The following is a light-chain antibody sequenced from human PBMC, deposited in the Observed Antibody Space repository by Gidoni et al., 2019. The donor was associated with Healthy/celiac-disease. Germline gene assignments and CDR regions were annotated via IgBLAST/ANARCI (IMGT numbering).Light chain of an antibody. CDR1: QSVSSSY. Sequence: EIVLTQSPGTLSLSPGERATLSCRSSQSVSSSYLAWYQQKPCHAPMLLIYGASSRATGIPDRFSGSGSGTDFTLTISRLEPEDFSVYYCQQYGSSPFMYTFGQGTKLEIK. CDR2: GAS. V-gene: IGKV3-20*01. CDR3: QQYGSSPFMYT. J-gene: IGKJ2*01.